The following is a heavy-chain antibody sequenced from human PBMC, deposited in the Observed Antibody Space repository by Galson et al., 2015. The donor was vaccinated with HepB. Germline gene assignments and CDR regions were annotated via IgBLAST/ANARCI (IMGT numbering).Heavy chain of an antibody. CDR2: ISYDGSNK. V-gene: IGHV3-30-3*01. Sequence: SLRLSCAASGFTFSSYAMHWVRQAPGKGLEWVAVISYDGSNKYYADSVKGRFTISRDNSKNTLYLQMNSLRAEDTAVYYCARGPGYCSGGSCYMRGSFDYWGQGTLVTVSS. CDR3: ARGPGYCSGGSCYMRGSFDY. CDR1: GFTFSSYA. J-gene: IGHJ4*02. D-gene: IGHD2-15*01.